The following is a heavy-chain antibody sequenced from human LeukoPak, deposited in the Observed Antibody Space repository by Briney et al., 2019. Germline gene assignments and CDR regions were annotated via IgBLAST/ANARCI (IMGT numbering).Heavy chain of an antibody. CDR3: ARGGDY. CDR2: ISDSSSTI. Sequence: GGSLRLSCAASGFTFSSYSMNWVRQAPGKGLEWVSYISDSSSTIFYADSVRGRFTISRDNAKNSLYLQMNSLRAEDTAVYYCARGGDYWGQGTLVTVSS. J-gene: IGHJ4*02. CDR1: GFTFSSYS. V-gene: IGHV3-48*01.